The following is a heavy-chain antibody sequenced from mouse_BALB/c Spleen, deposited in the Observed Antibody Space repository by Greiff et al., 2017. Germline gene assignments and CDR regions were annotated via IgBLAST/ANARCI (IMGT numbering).Heavy chain of an antibody. D-gene: IGHD1-1*02. CDR1: GFNIKDYY. Sequence: VQLQQSGAELVRSGASVKLSCTASGFNIKDYYMHWVKQRPEQGLEWIGWIDPENGDTEYAPKFQGKATMTADTSSNTAYLQLSSLTSEDTAVYYCARCLVYYFDYWGQGTTLTVSS. V-gene: IGHV14-4*02. CDR2: IDPENGDT. CDR3: ARCLVYYFDY. J-gene: IGHJ2*01.